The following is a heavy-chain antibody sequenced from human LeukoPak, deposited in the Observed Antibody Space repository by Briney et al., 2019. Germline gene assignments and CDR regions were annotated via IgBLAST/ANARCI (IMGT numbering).Heavy chain of an antibody. J-gene: IGHJ4*02. D-gene: IGHD3-22*01. Sequence: SETLSLTCTVSGGSIRSYYWSWIRQSPEKGLDWIGYIYYSGITNYNPSLKSRVTISVDTSKNQFSLKLSSVTAADTAVYYCARVRDSGYYDFDYWGQGTLVTVSS. CDR1: GGSIRSYY. V-gene: IGHV4-59*01. CDR3: ARVRDSGYYDFDY. CDR2: IYYSGIT.